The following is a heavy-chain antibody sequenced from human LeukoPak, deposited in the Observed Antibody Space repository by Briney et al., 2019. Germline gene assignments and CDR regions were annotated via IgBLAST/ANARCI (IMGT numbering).Heavy chain of an antibody. CDR2: IIPIFGTA. J-gene: IGHJ6*03. CDR3: ARAYFYYYYMDV. Sequence: SVKVSCKASGGTFSSYAISWVRQAPGQGLEWMGGIIPIFGTANYAQKFQGRVTITTNESTSTAYMELSSLRSEDTAVYYCARAYFYYYYMDVWGKGTTVTVSS. V-gene: IGHV1-69*05. CDR1: GGTFSSYA.